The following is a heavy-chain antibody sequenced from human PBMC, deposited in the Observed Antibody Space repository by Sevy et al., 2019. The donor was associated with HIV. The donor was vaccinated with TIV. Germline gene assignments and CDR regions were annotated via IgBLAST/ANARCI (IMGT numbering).Heavy chain of an antibody. D-gene: IGHD5-12*01. V-gene: IGHV4-39*01. CDR1: GGSISSSSYY. J-gene: IGHJ4*02. CDR3: ARHLAYLGGPHLYGGYVGY. Sequence: SETLSLTCTVSGGSISSSSYYWGWIRQPPGKGLEWIGSIYYSGSTYYNPSLKSRVTISVDTSKNQFSLKLSPVTAADTAVYYCARHLAYLGGPHLYGGYVGYWGQGTLVTVSS. CDR2: IYYSGST.